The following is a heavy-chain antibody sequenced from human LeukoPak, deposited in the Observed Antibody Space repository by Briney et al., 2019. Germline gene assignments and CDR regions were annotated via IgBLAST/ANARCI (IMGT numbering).Heavy chain of an antibody. CDR1: GFTFDDYG. Sequence: PGGSLRLSCAASGFTFDDYGLSWVRQVPGKGLEWLSYISENSGDTNYADSVKGRFTVSRDNAKNSLYLQMNSLRVEDTAVYYCARDPRTVRIWGQGTLVTVSS. CDR2: ISENSGDT. V-gene: IGHV3-11*06. J-gene: IGHJ4*02. D-gene: IGHD1-1*01. CDR3: ARDPRTVRI.